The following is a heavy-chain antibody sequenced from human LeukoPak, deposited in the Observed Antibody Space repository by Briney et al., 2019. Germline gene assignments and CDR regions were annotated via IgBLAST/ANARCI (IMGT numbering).Heavy chain of an antibody. J-gene: IGHJ5*02. CDR3: SRDLGSAYDGHQP. Sequence: GASVKVSCKASGYTFTSYAMHWVRQAPGQRLEWMGWINAGNGNTKYSQNFQGRVTITRDTSATTAYMELSSLTSEDTAVYYCSRDLGSAYDGHQPWGQGTLVTVSS. D-gene: IGHD3-16*01. CDR1: GYTFTSYA. CDR2: INAGNGNT. V-gene: IGHV1-3*01.